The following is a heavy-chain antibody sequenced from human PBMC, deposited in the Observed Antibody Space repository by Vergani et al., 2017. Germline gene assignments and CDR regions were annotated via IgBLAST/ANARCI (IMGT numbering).Heavy chain of an antibody. CDR1: GFTFSDYN. J-gene: IGHJ4*02. Sequence: QVRLVESGGGVVQTGGSLRLSCEASGFTFSDYNMHWVRQAPGKGLEWVAVIWYDGATRYMADAVKGRVTISRDNSKNTVNLQMNRLRADDTAVYFCGKDHSESYTTYYSFWSGPEFDSRAQGTLVTVAA. CDR3: GKDHSESYTTYYSFWSGPEFDS. D-gene: IGHD3-3*01. CDR2: IWYDGATR. V-gene: IGHV3-33*03.